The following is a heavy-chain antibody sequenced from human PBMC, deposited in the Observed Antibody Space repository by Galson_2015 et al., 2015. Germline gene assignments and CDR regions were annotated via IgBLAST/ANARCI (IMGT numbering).Heavy chain of an antibody. V-gene: IGHV3-7*03. CDR2: IKEDGGEK. Sequence: SLRLSCAASGFPFSTYWMTWVRQAPGKGLEWVAGIKEDGGEKYYVDSVKGRFTISRDNVNNSVLLQMNSLRVEDTAVYFCARDARGGYRYSRKCDYWGQGSLVTVSS. D-gene: IGHD5-12*01. J-gene: IGHJ4*02. CDR1: GFPFSTYW. CDR3: ARDARGGYRYSRKCDY.